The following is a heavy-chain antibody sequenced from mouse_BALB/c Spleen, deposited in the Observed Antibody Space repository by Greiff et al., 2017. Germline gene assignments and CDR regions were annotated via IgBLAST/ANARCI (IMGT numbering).Heavy chain of an antibody. V-gene: IGHV3-8*02. Sequence: VQLQQSGPSLVKPSRTLSLTCSVTGDSITSGYWNWIRKFPGNKLEYMGYISYSGSTYYNPSLKSRISITRDTSKNQYYLQLNSVTTEDTATYYCARYEGWLLRDWYFDVWGAGTTVTVSS. J-gene: IGHJ1*01. CDR1: GDSITSGY. D-gene: IGHD2-3*01. CDR3: ARYEGWLLRDWYFDV. CDR2: ISYSGST.